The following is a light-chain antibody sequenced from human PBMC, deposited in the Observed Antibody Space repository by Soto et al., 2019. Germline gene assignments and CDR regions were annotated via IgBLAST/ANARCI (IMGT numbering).Light chain of an antibody. V-gene: IGKV3-15*01. CDR2: GAS. CDR3: QKYYNWPRT. J-gene: IGKJ1*01. Sequence: EIVMTQSPGTLSLSPGDTATLSCRASQSLSSDLAWYQQKPGQAPRLLIFGASARPTGIPARISGSGSGTEFTLTISSLRSEDFAVYFCQKYYNWPRTFGQWTKVEI. CDR1: QSLSSD.